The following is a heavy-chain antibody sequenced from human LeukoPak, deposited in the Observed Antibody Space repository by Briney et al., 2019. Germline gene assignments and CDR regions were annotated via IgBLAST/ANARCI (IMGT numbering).Heavy chain of an antibody. CDR3: ARDVPSSGYYKGFDNLDAFDI. CDR2: IIPIFGTA. V-gene: IGHV1-69*13. D-gene: IGHD3-22*01. CDR1: GGTFSSYA. J-gene: IGHJ3*02. Sequence: GASVKVSCKASGGTFSSYAISWVRQAPGQGLEWMGGIIPIFGTANYALKFQGRVTITADESTSTAYMELSSLRSEDTAVYYCARDVPSSGYYKGFDNLDAFDIWGQGTMVTVSS.